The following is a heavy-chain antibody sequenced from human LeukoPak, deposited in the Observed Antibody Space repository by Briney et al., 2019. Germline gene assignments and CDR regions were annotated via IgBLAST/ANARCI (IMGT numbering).Heavy chain of an antibody. J-gene: IGHJ4*02. CDR1: GFTFSSYA. D-gene: IGHD6-19*01. V-gene: IGHV3-23*01. CDR2: ISGNGGST. CDR3: ARDRTGSGWYKDY. Sequence: GGSLRLSCAASGFTFSSYALTWVRQTPGKGLEWVSAISGNGGSTNYADSVKGRFTISRDNAKNSLYLQMNSLRAEDTAVYYCARDRTGSGWYKDYWGQGILVTVSS.